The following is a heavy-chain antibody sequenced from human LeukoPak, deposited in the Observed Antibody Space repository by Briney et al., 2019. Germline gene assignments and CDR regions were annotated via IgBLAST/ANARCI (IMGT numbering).Heavy chain of an antibody. Sequence: GGSLRLSCAASGFTFSSYCMNWVRQAPGKALEWVANIKQDGREKYYVDSVKGRLAISRDNAKNSLYFQMNRLRAEDPAVYYCAGGQGLVANYWGQGALVTVSS. J-gene: IGHJ4*02. CDR1: GFTFSSYC. CDR3: AGGQGLVANY. V-gene: IGHV3-7*05. CDR2: IKQDGREK. D-gene: IGHD2-15*01.